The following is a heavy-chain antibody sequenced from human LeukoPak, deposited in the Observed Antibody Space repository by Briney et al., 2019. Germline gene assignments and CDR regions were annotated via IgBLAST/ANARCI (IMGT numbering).Heavy chain of an antibody. V-gene: IGHV4-61*02. CDR3: AKETLRYSSGWYFNY. CDR2: IYTTGST. CDR1: GGSISSGSYY. J-gene: IGHJ4*02. Sequence: SEALSLTCTVSGGSISSGSYYWSWIRQPAGKGLEWIGRIYTTGSTNYNPSLKSRVTISVDTSKNQFSLKLSSVTAADTAVYYCAKETLRYSSGWYFNYWGQGTLVTVSS. D-gene: IGHD6-19*01.